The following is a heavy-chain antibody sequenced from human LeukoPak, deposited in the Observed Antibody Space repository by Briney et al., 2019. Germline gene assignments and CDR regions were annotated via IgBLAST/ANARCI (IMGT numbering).Heavy chain of an antibody. CDR3: ARSPRAYYYGMDV. CDR2: IYYSGGT. V-gene: IGHV4-59*01. Sequence: SETLSLTCTVSGGSINYYYWMWIRQPPGKGLEWIGYIYYSGGTHYNPSLKSRVTMLVDTSKNQFSLKLTAVTAADTAVYYCARSPRAYYYGMDVWGQGTTVTVSS. CDR1: GGSINYYY. J-gene: IGHJ6*02.